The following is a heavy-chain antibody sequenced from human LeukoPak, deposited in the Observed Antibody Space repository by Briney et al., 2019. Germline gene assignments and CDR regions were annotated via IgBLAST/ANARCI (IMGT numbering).Heavy chain of an antibody. CDR2: ISVSGDT. J-gene: IGHJ4*02. CDR3: AKAPVTTCSGAYCYPFDY. V-gene: IGHV3-23*01. CDR1: GFTVIDYA. Sequence: PGGSLRLSCAASGFTVIDYAMTWVRQAPGKGLEWVSAISVSGDTYHADSVKGRFTISRDSSMNTLYLQMNRLRAEDAAVYYCAKAPVTTCSGAYCYPFDYWGQGTLVTVSS. D-gene: IGHD2-21*01.